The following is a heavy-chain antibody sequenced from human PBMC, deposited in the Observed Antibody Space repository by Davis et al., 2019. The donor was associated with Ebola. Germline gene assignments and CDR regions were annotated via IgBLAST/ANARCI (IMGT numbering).Heavy chain of an antibody. D-gene: IGHD1-26*01. CDR1: GYTFTSYD. Sequence: AASVKVSCKASGYTFTSYDINLVRQATGQGLEWMGWMNPKSGNTGYAQKFQGRITMTRNTSISTAYMELSSLKSEDTAVYYCVTARRYSGSYFIDYWGQGTLVTVSS. CDR3: VTARRYSGSYFIDY. V-gene: IGHV1-8*01. CDR2: MNPKSGNT. J-gene: IGHJ4*02.